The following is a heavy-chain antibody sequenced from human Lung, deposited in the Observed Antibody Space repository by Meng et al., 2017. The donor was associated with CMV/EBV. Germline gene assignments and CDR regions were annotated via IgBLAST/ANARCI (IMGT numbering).Heavy chain of an antibody. Sequence: SLRLSCTVSGGSISSSSYYWSWIRQHPGKGPEWIGYVFHTGATYYSPSLNSRLTLSLDTSKNQFSLKLSSVTAADTAVYYCARDSLYEPKYGTDVWGPGTTVTVSS. CDR3: ARDSLYEPKYGTDV. CDR1: GGSISSSSYY. J-gene: IGHJ6*02. V-gene: IGHV4-31*03. D-gene: IGHD5/OR15-5a*01. CDR2: VFHTGAT.